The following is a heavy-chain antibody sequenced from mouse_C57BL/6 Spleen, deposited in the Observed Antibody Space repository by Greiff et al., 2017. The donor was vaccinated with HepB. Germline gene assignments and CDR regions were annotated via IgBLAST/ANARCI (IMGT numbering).Heavy chain of an antibody. CDR3: AREEYWFAY. Sequence: ESGPGLVKPSQSLSLTCSVTGYSITSGYYWNWIRQFPGNKLEWMGYISYDGSNNYNPSLKNRISITRDTSKNQFFLKLNSVTTEDTATYYCAREEYWFAYWGQGTLVTVSA. V-gene: IGHV3-6*01. J-gene: IGHJ3*01. D-gene: IGHD5-1*01. CDR2: ISYDGSN. CDR1: GYSITSGYY.